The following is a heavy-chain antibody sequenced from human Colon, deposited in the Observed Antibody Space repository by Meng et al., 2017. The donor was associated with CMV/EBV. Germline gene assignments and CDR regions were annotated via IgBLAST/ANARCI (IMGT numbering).Heavy chain of an antibody. D-gene: IGHD1-14*01. CDR3: TRDHGNVFNDYYFQY. J-gene: IGHJ4*02. Sequence: ASIIDGSYSWTWIRQSPGMGLEWIGYVPHSGSPYYHPSLKSRVTMSLDKSKNQFSLHLSSVTAADTAVYYCTRDHGNVFNDYYFQYWGQGILVTVSS. CDR1: ASIIDGSYS. CDR2: VPHSGSP. V-gene: IGHV4-30-2*04.